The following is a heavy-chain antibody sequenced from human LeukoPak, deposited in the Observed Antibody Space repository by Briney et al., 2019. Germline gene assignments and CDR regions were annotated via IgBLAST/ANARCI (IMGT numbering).Heavy chain of an antibody. Sequence: SETLSLTCAVYGGSFSGYYWSWIRQPPGKGLERIGEINHSGSTNYNPSLKSRVTISVDTSKNQFSLKLSSVTAADTAVYYCARRGPPERRFLEWLLSQSGYFQHWGQGTLVTVSS. CDR1: GGSFSGYY. CDR3: ARRGPPERRFLEWLLSQSGYFQH. D-gene: IGHD3-3*01. V-gene: IGHV4-34*01. J-gene: IGHJ1*01. CDR2: INHSGST.